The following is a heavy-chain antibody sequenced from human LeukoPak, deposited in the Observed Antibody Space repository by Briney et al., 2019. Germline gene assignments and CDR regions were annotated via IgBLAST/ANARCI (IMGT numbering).Heavy chain of an antibody. CDR2: IYTSGST. Sequence: SETLSLTCTVSGGSISSGSYHWSWIRQPAGKGLEWIGRIYTSGSTKYNPSLNSRVTVSVDTSKNQFSLKLRSVTAADTAVSYCARGLPRVYGSGNDLDVWGKGTTVTISS. V-gene: IGHV4-61*02. J-gene: IGHJ6*04. CDR3: ARGLPRVYGSGNDLDV. D-gene: IGHD3-10*01. CDR1: GGSISSGSYH.